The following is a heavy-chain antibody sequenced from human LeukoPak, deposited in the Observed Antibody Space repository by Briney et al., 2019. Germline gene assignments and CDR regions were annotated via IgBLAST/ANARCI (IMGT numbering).Heavy chain of an antibody. V-gene: IGHV1-2*02. Sequence: GASVKVSCKASGYTFSDYYLHWVRQAPGQGLEWMGWMNPNSGGTNYAQKFQGRITMTGDTSTAYLELSMLRSDDTAVYYCARDLGSTVIVGGDAFDLWGQGTMVTVSS. CDR3: ARDLGSTVIVGGDAFDL. D-gene: IGHD2/OR15-2a*01. J-gene: IGHJ3*01. CDR2: MNPNSGGT. CDR1: GYTFSDYY.